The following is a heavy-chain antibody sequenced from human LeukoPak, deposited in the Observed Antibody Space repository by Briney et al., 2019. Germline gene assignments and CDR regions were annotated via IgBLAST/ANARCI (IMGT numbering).Heavy chain of an antibody. CDR1: GFIFSSYE. CDR2: ISTSDSTI. CDR3: ARTWGYSHYWFDP. J-gene: IGHJ5*02. D-gene: IGHD6-13*01. Sequence: GGSLRLSCAASGFIFSSYEMHWVRQAPGKGLEWVSYISTSDSTIYYADSVKGRFTISRDNAKNSLYLQMNSLRAEDTAVYYCARTWGYSHYWFDPWGQGTLVTVSS. V-gene: IGHV3-48*03.